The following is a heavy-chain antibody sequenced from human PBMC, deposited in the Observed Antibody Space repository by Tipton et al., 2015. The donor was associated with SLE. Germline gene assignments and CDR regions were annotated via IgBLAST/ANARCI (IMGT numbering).Heavy chain of an antibody. D-gene: IGHD6-13*01. Sequence: GSLRLSCAASGFTFSSYSMNWVRQAPGKGLEWVSYISSSSSYTNYADSVKGRFTISRDNAKNSLYLQMNSLRAEDTAVYYCARSNSSWVFDYWGQGTLVTVSS. CDR2: ISSSSSYT. J-gene: IGHJ4*02. CDR3: ARSNSSWVFDY. CDR1: GFTFSSYS. V-gene: IGHV3-21*05.